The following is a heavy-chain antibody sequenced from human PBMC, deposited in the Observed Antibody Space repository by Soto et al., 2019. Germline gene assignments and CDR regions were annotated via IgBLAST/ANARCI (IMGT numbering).Heavy chain of an antibody. J-gene: IGHJ4*02. CDR1: GGSFSGYY. D-gene: IGHD5-12*01. CDR2: INHSGST. CDR3: ARRYSGYDLYYFDY. Sequence: SETLSLTCAVYGGSFSGYYWSWIRQPPGKGLEWIGEINHSGSTNYNPSLKSRVTISVDTSKNQFSLKLSSVTAADTAVYYCARRYSGYDLYYFDYWGQGTLVTVSS. V-gene: IGHV4-34*01.